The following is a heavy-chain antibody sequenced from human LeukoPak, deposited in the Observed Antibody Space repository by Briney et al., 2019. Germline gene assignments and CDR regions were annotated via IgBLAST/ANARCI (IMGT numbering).Heavy chain of an antibody. D-gene: IGHD3-22*01. J-gene: IGHJ4*02. Sequence: SETLSLTYTVSGGSISSYYWSWIRQPPGKGLEWIGYIYYSGSTNYNPSLKSRVTISVDTSKNQFSLKLSSVTAADTAVYYCARAVYDYDSSGYYLGFDYWGQGTLVTVSS. V-gene: IGHV4-59*01. CDR1: GGSISSYY. CDR2: IYYSGST. CDR3: ARAVYDYDSSGYYLGFDY.